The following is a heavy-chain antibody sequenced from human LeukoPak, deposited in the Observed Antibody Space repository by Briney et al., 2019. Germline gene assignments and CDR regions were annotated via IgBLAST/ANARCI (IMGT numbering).Heavy chain of an antibody. CDR1: GLTVSSNY. CDR3: ASLIVVVPAAIRDY. D-gene: IGHD2-2*01. J-gene: IGHJ4*02. Sequence: GGSLRLSCAASGLTVSSNYMSWVRQAPGKGLEWVSVIYSGGSTYYAGSVKGRFTISRDNSKNTLYLQMNSLRAEDTAVYYCASLIVVVPAAIRDYWGQGTLVTVSS. V-gene: IGHV3-53*01. CDR2: IYSGGST.